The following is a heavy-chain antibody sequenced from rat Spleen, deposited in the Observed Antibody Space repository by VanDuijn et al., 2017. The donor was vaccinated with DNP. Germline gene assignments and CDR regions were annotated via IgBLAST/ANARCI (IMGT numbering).Heavy chain of an antibody. CDR1: GFNFNDYW. CDR3: VREEEGVDY. V-gene: IGHV4-2*01. Sequence: EVKLVESGGGLVQPGRSLKLSCAASGFNFNDYWMGWVRQAPGKGLEWIGEINKDSSTIKYSPSLKDKFAIPRDNAQNTLYLQKSKLGSEDTAIYYCVREEEGVDYWGQGTLVTVSS. D-gene: IGHD1-11*01. CDR2: INKDSSTI. J-gene: IGHJ3*01.